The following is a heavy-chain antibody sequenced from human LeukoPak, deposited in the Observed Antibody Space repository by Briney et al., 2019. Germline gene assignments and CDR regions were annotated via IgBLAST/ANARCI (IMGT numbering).Heavy chain of an antibody. CDR3: GRTYSGSYYFNY. J-gene: IGHJ4*02. Sequence: GGSLRLSCAASGFTFSGYWMHWVRQAPGKGLVWVSRINSDGSGTTYADSVKGRFTISRDNAKNTLYLQVNSLRPEDTAVYYCGRTYSGSYYFNYWGQGTLVTVSS. V-gene: IGHV3-74*01. CDR2: INSDGSGT. CDR1: GFTFSGYW. D-gene: IGHD1-26*01.